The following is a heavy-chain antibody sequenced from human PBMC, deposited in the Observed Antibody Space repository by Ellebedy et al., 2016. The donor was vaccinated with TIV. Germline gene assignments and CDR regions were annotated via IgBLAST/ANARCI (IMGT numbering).Heavy chain of an antibody. D-gene: IGHD4-23*01. CDR1: GYTFTSYG. CDR2: IDPSDGGT. V-gene: IGHV1-46*01. Sequence: AASVKVSCKASGYTFTSYGISWVRQAPGQGLEWMGIIDPSDGGTTYAQSFQGRVTMTSATSTNTVYMELSSLRSEDTAVYYCARGRYGGNEWFDPWGQGTLVTVSS. CDR3: ARGRYGGNEWFDP. J-gene: IGHJ5*02.